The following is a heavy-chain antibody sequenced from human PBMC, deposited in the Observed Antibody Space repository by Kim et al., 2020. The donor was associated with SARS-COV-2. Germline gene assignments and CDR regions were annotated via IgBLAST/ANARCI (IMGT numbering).Heavy chain of an antibody. D-gene: IGHD3-22*01. J-gene: IGHJ4*02. CDR3: TTEGYNYYDSSGTGVDY. Sequence: VKGRFTISREDSKNTLYLQMNSLKTEDTAVYYCTTEGYNYYDSSGTGVDYWGQGTLVTVSS. V-gene: IGHV3-15*01.